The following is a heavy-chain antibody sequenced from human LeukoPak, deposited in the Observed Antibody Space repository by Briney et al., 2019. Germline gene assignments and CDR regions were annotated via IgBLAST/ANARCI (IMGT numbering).Heavy chain of an antibody. CDR2: IYSGGST. V-gene: IGHV3-66*01. D-gene: IGHD3-10*02. Sequence: GGSLRLSCAASGFTVSGNYMSWVRQAPGKGLEWVSVIYSGGSTYYADPVKGRFTISRDNAKNSLYLQMNSLRAEDTAVYYCAELGITMIGGVWGKGTTVTISS. CDR3: AELGITMIGGV. J-gene: IGHJ6*04. CDR1: GFTVSGNY.